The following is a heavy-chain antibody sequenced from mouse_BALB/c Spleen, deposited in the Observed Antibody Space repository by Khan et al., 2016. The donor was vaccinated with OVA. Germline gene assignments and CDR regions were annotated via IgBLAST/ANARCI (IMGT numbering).Heavy chain of an antibody. V-gene: IGHV3-2*02. D-gene: IGHD1-1*01. Sequence: EVQLVETGPGLVKPSQSLSLTCTVTGYSITSNYACNWIRQFPGNKLELMGYITYSGSTTYNPSLKSRISITRDTSNNQFFLQLKSVTTEDTATYYCARGNYYGYYFDYWGQGTSLTVSS. CDR1: GYSITSNYA. CDR3: ARGNYYGYYFDY. J-gene: IGHJ2*02. CDR2: ITYSGST.